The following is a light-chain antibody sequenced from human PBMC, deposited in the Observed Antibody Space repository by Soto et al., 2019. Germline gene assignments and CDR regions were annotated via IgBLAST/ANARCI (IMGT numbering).Light chain of an antibody. V-gene: IGLV7-46*01. CDR2: DAV. Sequence: QAVVTQEPSLTVSPGGTVTLTCGSSTGAVTSGHYPYWFQQKPGQAPTTLIYDAVYRHSWTPARFSGSLLGGKAALTLSGAQPEYEADYYCLLSYSDARPGVFGGGTKVTVL. CDR1: TGAVTSGHY. CDR3: LLSYSDARPGV. J-gene: IGLJ2*01.